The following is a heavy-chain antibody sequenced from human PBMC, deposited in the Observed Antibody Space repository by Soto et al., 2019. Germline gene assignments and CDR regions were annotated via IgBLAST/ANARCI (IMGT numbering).Heavy chain of an antibody. Sequence: QLQLHESGPGLVKPSGTLSLTCGLSGGSLTTPVWWTWVGLRPGKGLEWIGEVFHSGSANYNPSLQSRVTISVDKSTNQVSLRLSSVTAADTAVYYCARKAWTRLDYWGQGALVTVSS. CDR3: ARKAWTRLDY. CDR1: GGSLTTPVW. J-gene: IGHJ4*02. CDR2: VFHSGSA. D-gene: IGHD1-1*01. V-gene: IGHV4-4*02.